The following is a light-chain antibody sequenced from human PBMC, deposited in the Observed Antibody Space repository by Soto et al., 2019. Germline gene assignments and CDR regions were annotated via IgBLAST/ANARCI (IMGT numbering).Light chain of an antibody. V-gene: IGKV3-15*01. CDR2: DTS. J-gene: IGKJ2*01. Sequence: EIVMTQSPATLSLSPGERATLSCRASQSVSSNLVWYLQKPGQAPRLLIYDTSTRATNVPARFSGSGSETEFILTISGLQSEDFGIYYCHHYNNWPPRNTFGQGTKLEIK. CDR1: QSVSSN. CDR3: HHYNNWPPRNT.